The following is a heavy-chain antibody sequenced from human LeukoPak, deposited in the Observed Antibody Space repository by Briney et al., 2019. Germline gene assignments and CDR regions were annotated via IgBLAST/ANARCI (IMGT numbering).Heavy chain of an antibody. CDR3: ARVKYCSSTSCYVYNWFDP. J-gene: IGHJ5*02. D-gene: IGHD2-2*01. Sequence: PSGTLSLTCAVYGGSFSGYYWSWIHQPPGKGLEWIGEINHSGSTNYNPSLKSRVTISVDTSKNQFSLKLSSVTAADTAVYYCARVKYCSSTSCYVYNWFDPWGQGTLVTVSS. V-gene: IGHV4-34*01. CDR2: INHSGST. CDR1: GGSFSGYY.